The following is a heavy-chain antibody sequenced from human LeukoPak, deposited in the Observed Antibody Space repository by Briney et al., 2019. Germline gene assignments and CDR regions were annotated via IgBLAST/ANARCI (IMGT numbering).Heavy chain of an antibody. CDR3: ARGCLLWFGEQRCDY. J-gene: IGHJ4*02. CDR2: INPNSGGT. V-gene: IGHV1-2*02. CDR1: GYTFTGYY. D-gene: IGHD3-10*01. Sequence: ASVKVSCKASGYTFTGYYMHWVRQAPGQGLEWMGWINPNSGGTNYAEKFQGRVTMTRNTSISTAYMELSNLRSEDTAVYYCARGCLLWFGEQRCDYWGQGTRVTVSS.